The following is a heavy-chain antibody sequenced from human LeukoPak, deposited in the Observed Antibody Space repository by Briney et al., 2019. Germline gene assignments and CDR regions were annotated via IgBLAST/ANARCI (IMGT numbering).Heavy chain of an antibody. CDR3: ARHAGIEYSGYDYGDY. D-gene: IGHD5-12*01. J-gene: IGHJ4*02. V-gene: IGHV5-51*01. CDR1: GYSFTSYW. Sequence: HGESLKISCKGSGYSFTSYWIGWVRQMPGKGLEWMGIIYPGDSDTRYSPSFQGQVTISADKSISTAYLQWSSLKASDTAMYYCARHAGIEYSGYDYGDYWGQGTLVTVSS. CDR2: IYPGDSDT.